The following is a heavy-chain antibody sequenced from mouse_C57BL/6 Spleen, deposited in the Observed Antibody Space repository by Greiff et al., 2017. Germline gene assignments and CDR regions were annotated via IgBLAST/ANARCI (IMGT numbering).Heavy chain of an antibody. J-gene: IGHJ1*03. CDR3: ARQGDWYFDV. V-gene: IGHV5-6*02. CDR2: ISSGGSYT. Sequence: EVKLVESGGDLVKPGGSLKLSCAASGFTFSSYGMSWVRQTPDKRLEWVATISSGGSYTYYPDSVKGRFTIPRYNAKNTLYLQMSSLKSEDTAMYYCARQGDWYFDVWGTGTTVTVSS. CDR1: GFTFSSYG.